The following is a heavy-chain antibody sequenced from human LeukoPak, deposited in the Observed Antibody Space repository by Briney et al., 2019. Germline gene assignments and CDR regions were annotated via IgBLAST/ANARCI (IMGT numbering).Heavy chain of an antibody. CDR3: ARDDASGSSAY. CDR2: IYYSGST. J-gene: IGHJ4*02. Sequence: PSETLSLTCTVSGGSISSSSYYWGWIRQPPGKGLEWIGSIYYSGSTYYNPSLKSRVTISVDTSKNQFSLKLSSVTAADTAVYYCARDDASGSSAYWGQGTLVTVSS. D-gene: IGHD1-26*01. CDR1: GGSISSSSYY. V-gene: IGHV4-39*07.